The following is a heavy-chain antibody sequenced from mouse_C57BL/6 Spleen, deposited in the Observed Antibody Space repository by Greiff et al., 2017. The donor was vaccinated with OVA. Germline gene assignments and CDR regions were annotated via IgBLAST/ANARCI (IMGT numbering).Heavy chain of an antibody. CDR3: TKSDAYAMDY. J-gene: IGHJ4*01. Sequence: EVKLMESGAELVRPGASVKLSCTASGFNIKDDYMHWVKQRPEQGLEWIGWIDPENGDTEYASKFQGKATITADTSSNTAYLQLSSLTSEDTAVYYCTKSDAYAMDYWGQGTSVTVSS. V-gene: IGHV14-4*01. CDR1: GFNIKDDY. CDR2: IDPENGDT.